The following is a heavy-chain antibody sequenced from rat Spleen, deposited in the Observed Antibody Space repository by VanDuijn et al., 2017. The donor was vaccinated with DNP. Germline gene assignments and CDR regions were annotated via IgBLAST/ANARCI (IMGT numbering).Heavy chain of an antibody. J-gene: IGHJ2*01. V-gene: IGHV5-17*01. CDR1: GFIFSDYA. CDR3: ATDWSYYYSIFDY. D-gene: IGHD1-2*01. CDR2: ISYDGSST. Sequence: EVQLVESDGGLVQPGGSLKLSCAASGFIFSDYAMAWVRQVPKKGLEWVATISYDGSSTYYRDSVKGRFTISRENAKSSLHLQMDSLRSEDTATYYCATDWSYYYSIFDYWGQGVMVTVSS.